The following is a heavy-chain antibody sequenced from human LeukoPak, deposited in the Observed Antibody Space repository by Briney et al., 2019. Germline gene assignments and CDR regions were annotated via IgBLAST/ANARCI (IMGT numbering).Heavy chain of an antibody. CDR3: ARARADGPFDP. CDR2: ISSSSSYI. CDR1: GFTFSSYS. V-gene: IGHV3-21*01. J-gene: IGHJ5*02. D-gene: IGHD4-17*01. Sequence: PRGSLRLSCAASGFTFSSYSMNWVRHAPGKGLEWVSSISSSSSYIYYADSVKGRFTISRDNSKNSLYLQMSSLRAEDTAVYYCARARADGPFDPWGQGTLVTVSS.